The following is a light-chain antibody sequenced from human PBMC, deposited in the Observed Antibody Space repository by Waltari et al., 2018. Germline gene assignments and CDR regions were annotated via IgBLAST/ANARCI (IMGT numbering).Light chain of an antibody. V-gene: IGLV2-14*03. CDR3: SSYTSSNTHV. Sequence: QSALTQSASVSGSPGQSITISCTGTSSDVASYDHVPWYQQHPDKAPKLMIDDVSRRPSGVSTRFVGSKSGNTASLTISGLQAEDEADYYCSSYTSSNTHVFGSGTKVTVL. J-gene: IGLJ1*01. CDR1: SSDVASYDH. CDR2: DVS.